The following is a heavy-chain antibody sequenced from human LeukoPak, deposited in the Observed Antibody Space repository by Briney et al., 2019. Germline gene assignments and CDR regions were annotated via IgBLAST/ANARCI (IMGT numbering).Heavy chain of an antibody. CDR3: AKGISTPDY. V-gene: IGHV3-23*01. CDR2: ISGGGGST. J-gene: IGHJ4*02. D-gene: IGHD2-2*01. Sequence: GGSLRLSCAASGFTFSNYAMSWVRQAPGKGLEWVSGISGGGGSTYYADSVKGRFTTSRDNSKNTLDLQMNSLRAGDTAIYYCAKGISTPDYWGQGTLVTVSS. CDR1: GFTFSNYA.